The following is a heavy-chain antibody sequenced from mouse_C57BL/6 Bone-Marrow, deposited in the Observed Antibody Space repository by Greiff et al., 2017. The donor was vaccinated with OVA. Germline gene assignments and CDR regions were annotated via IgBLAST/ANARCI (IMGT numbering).Heavy chain of an antibody. D-gene: IGHD2-2*01. Sequence: VQLKESGGGLVQPGESLKLSCESNEYEFPSHDMSWVRKTPEKRLELVAAINSDGGSTYYPDTMERRFIISRDNTKKTLYLQMSSLRSEDTALYYCASSMVTTRDWYFDVWGTGTTVTVSS. V-gene: IGHV5-2*01. J-gene: IGHJ1*03. CDR2: INSDGGST. CDR1: EYEFPSHD. CDR3: ASSMVTTRDWYFDV.